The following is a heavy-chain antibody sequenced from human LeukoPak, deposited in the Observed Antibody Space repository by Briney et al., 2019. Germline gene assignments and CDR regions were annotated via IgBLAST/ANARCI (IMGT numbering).Heavy chain of an antibody. CDR3: ARGSGPGVTTVDS. J-gene: IGHJ4*02. V-gene: IGHV3-13*01. CDR1: GFTFSAYD. CDR2: FHTDGGI. Sequence: GGSLRLSCAASGFTFSAYDMHWVRQAPGEGLEWVSAFHTDGGIYYLDSVKGRFTISREDAKNSLYLQMHTLRAGDTAVYYCARGSGPGVTTVDSWGQGTLVIVSS. D-gene: IGHD4-11*01.